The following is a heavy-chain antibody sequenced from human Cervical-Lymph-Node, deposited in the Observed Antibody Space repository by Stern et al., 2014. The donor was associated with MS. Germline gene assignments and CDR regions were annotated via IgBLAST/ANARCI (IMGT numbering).Heavy chain of an antibody. CDR3: ARVQDRTKSDYSSSWYVVGVDYYFDS. V-gene: IGHV1-18*01. CDR2: ISGYTGNP. D-gene: IGHD6-13*01. J-gene: IGHJ4*02. CDR1: GYTFTNYA. Sequence: VQLVQSGVEVQKPGASVKVSCKASGYTFTNYAISWVRQAPGQGLEWMGWISGYTGNPKYTPSFPGRVTITTDTSTSTAYMELRSLRADDTAVYYCARVQDRTKSDYSSSWYVVGVDYYFDSWGQGTLVTVAS.